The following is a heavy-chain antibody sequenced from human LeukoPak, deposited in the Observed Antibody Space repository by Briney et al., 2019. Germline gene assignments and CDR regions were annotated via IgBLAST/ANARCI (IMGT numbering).Heavy chain of an antibody. CDR3: ASVLQSGAYPSGSDYYFDS. D-gene: IGHD6-25*01. Sequence: SETLSLTCYVSGDSINNDNYYWGWVRQSPGAGLEWLGSVYHNGHTIYTPSLKSRLTLSVDTSKNHFSLNLTSATAADTAVYFCASVLQSGAYPSGSDYYFDSWGRGTLVTVTS. CDR1: GDSINNDNYY. J-gene: IGHJ4*01. CDR2: VYHNGHT. V-gene: IGHV4-39*02.